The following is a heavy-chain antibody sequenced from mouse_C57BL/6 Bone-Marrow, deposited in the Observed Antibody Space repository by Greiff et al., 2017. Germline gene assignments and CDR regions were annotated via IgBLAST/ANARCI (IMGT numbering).Heavy chain of an antibody. CDR3: APLYGSSYGGCAY. CDR1: GYAFSSSW. D-gene: IGHD1-1*01. V-gene: IGHV1-82*01. CDR2: IYPGDGDT. Sequence: QVQLKQSGPELVKPGASVKISCKASGYAFSSSWMNWVKQRPGKGLEWIGRIYPGDGDTNYNGKFKGKATLTADKSSSTAYMQLSSLTSEDSAVYFCAPLYGSSYGGCAYWGQGTLVTVSA. J-gene: IGHJ3*01.